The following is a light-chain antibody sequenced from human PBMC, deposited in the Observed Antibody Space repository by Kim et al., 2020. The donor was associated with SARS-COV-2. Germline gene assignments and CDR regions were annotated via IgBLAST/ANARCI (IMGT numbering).Light chain of an antibody. Sequence: QPVLTQPPSASASLGASVTLTCTLSRGYSNYKVDWYQQRPGKGPRFVMRVGTGGIVGSKGEDIPDRFSVLGSGLNRYLTIKNIQEEDESDYHCGADHGSGSNSDVVFGGGTQLTVL. CDR1: RGYSNYK. V-gene: IGLV9-49*01. CDR3: GADHGSGSNSDVV. CDR2: VGTGGIVG. J-gene: IGLJ2*01.